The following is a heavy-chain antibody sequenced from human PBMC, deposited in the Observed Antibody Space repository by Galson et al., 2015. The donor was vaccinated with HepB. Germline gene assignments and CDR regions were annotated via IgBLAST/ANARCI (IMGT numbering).Heavy chain of an antibody. CDR3: ARHFRHSLDS. J-gene: IGHJ4*02. CDR2: VSYSGSI. CDR1: GDSVSNSDFF. V-gene: IGHV4-39*01. D-gene: IGHD1-26*01. Sequence: ETLSLTCVVSGDSVSNSDFFWGFIRQPPGAGLEWLGSVSYSGSIFYNPSLKSRVTMSVDTSNNHFSLRLTSATATDTAIYYCARHFRHSLDSWGQGTLVTVSS.